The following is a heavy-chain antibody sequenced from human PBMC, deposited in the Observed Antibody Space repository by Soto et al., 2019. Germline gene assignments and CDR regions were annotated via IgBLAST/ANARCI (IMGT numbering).Heavy chain of an antibody. D-gene: IGHD3-3*01. Sequence: GGSLRLSCAASGFTFSSYAMSWVRQAPGKGLEWVSAISGSGGSTYYADSVKGRFTISRDNSKNTLYLQMNSLRAEDTAVYYCAKLEEVPYYDFWSGNPGGDYWGQGTLVTVSS. V-gene: IGHV3-23*01. J-gene: IGHJ4*02. CDR2: ISGSGGST. CDR1: GFTFSSYA. CDR3: AKLEEVPYYDFWSGNPGGDY.